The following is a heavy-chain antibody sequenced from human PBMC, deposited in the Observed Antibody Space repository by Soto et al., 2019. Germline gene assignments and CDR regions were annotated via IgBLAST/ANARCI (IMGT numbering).Heavy chain of an antibody. V-gene: IGHV1-18*01. Sequence: ASVKVSCKASGYTFTSYGISWVRQAPGQGLEWMGWISAYNGNTNYAQKLQGRVTMTTDTSTSTAYMELRSLRSDDTAVYYCARDGFVGFWSGLYYYYYYMDVWGKGTTVTVSS. CDR3: ARDGFVGFWSGLYYYYYYMDV. J-gene: IGHJ6*03. CDR2: ISAYNGNT. CDR1: GYTFTSYG. D-gene: IGHD3-3*01.